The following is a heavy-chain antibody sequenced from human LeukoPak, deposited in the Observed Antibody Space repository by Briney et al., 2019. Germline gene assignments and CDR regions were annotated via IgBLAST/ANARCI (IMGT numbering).Heavy chain of an antibody. J-gene: IGHJ1*01. CDR3: ARDGVGYYDSSGYYYFQH. CDR2: INPNSGGT. D-gene: IGHD3-22*01. V-gene: IGHV1-2*02. CDR1: GYTFTGYY. Sequence: VASVKVSCKASGYTFTGYYMHWVRQAPGQGLEWMGWINPNSGGTNYAQKFQGRVTMTRDTSISTAYMELSRLRSDDTAVYYCARDGVGYYDSSGYYYFQHWGQDTLVTVSS.